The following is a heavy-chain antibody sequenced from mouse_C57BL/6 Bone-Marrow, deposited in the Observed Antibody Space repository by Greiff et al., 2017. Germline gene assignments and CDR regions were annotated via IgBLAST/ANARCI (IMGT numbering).Heavy chain of an antibody. CDR2: SRNKANDYTT. V-gene: IGHV7-1*01. CDR1: GFTFSDFY. CDR3: AGDYYGSPFAY. D-gene: IGHD1-1*01. J-gene: IGHJ3*01. Sequence: EVQRVESGGGLVQPGRSLRLSCATSGFTFSDFYMEWVRQAPGKGLEWIAASRNKANDYTTEYSASVKGRFIVSRDTSQSILYLQMSALRAEDTAIYYCAGDYYGSPFAYWGQGTLVTVSA.